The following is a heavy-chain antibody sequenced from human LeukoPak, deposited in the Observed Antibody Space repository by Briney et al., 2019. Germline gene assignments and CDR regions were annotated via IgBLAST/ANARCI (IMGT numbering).Heavy chain of an antibody. D-gene: IGHD2-2*01. Sequence: SETLSLTCTVSGGSISSSSYYWGWIRQPPGKGLEWIGSIYYSGSTYYNPSLKSRVTISVDTSKNQFSLKLSSVTAADTAVYYCARGTLVVPAAILGWFDPRGQGTLVTVSS. CDR1: GGSISSSSYY. J-gene: IGHJ5*02. CDR3: ARGTLVVPAAILGWFDP. CDR2: IYYSGST. V-gene: IGHV4-39*07.